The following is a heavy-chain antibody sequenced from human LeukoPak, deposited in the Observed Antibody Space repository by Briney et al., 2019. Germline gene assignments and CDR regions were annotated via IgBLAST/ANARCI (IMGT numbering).Heavy chain of an antibody. D-gene: IGHD2-2*01. CDR1: GFTFSSYW. CDR2: INSDGSST. J-gene: IGHJ5*02. V-gene: IGHV3-74*01. CDR3: ARGIVVGRNWFGP. Sequence: QTGGSLRLSCAASGFTFSSYWMHWVRQAPGKGLVWVSRINSDGSSTSYADSVKGRFTISRVNAKNTLYLQMNSLRAEDTAVYYCARGIVVGRNWFGPWGQGTLVTVSS.